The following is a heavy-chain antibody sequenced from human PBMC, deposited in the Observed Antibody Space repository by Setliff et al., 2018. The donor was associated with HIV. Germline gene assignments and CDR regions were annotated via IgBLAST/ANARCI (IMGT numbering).Heavy chain of an antibody. D-gene: IGHD6-19*01. CDR3: ARDPPSSGWYRADY. Sequence: ASVKVSCKASGYTFTSYGISWVRQAPGQGLEWMGWISAYNGNTDYAQKLQGRVTLTTDTSTRTAYMELGSLRSDDTAVYYCARDPPSSGWYRADYWGQGTLVTVSS. CDR1: GYTFTSYG. CDR2: ISAYNGNT. V-gene: IGHV1-18*01. J-gene: IGHJ4*02.